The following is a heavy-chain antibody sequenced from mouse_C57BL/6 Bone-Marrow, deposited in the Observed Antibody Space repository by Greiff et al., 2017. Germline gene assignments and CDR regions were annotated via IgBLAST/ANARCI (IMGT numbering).Heavy chain of an antibody. Sequence: VQLQQSGAELVKPGASVKLSCTASGFNIKDYYMHWVKQRTEKGLEWIGRIDPEDGETKYAQKFQGKATITADTSSNTAYLRLSSLTSEDTAVYYCARVLLRAMDYWGQGNAATVTA. J-gene: IGHJ4*01. V-gene: IGHV14-2*01. D-gene: IGHD1-1*01. CDR1: GFNIKDYY. CDR3: ARVLLRAMDY. CDR2: IDPEDGET.